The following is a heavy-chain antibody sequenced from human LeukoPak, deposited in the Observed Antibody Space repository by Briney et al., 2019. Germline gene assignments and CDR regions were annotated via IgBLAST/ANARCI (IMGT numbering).Heavy chain of an antibody. V-gene: IGHV4-30-2*01. CDR2: IYHGGST. CDR3: ARETAGAFDI. J-gene: IGHJ3*02. Sequence: SQTLSLTCAVSGGSISSGGYSWSWIRQPPGKGLEWIGYIYHGGSTYYNPSLKSRVTISVDRSKNQFSLKLSSVTAADTAVYYCARETAGAFDIWGQGTMVTVSS. CDR1: GGSISSGGYS. D-gene: IGHD6-19*01.